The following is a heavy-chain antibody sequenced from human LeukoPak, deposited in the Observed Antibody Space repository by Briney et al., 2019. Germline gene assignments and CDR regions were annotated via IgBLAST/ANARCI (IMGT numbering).Heavy chain of an antibody. CDR3: AKTVPVRSGYCDGTTCYGTFDI. V-gene: IGHV3-23*01. Sequence: GGSLRLSCVASGSTFSTFSMNWVRQAPGKGLEWVSLISGSGERTYYADSVKGRFTISRDKSKNTVHLQMSSLRAEDSAVYYCAKTVPVRSGYCDGTTCYGTFDIRGQGTRVTVSS. J-gene: IGHJ3*02. D-gene: IGHD2-2*03. CDR1: GSTFSTFS. CDR2: ISGSGERT.